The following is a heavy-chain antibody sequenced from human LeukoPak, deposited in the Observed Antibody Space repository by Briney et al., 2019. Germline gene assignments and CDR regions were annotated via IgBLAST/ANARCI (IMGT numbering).Heavy chain of an antibody. D-gene: IGHD4-17*01. CDR3: ARVLDYGDYFDY. V-gene: IGHV3-48*03. J-gene: IGHJ4*02. CDR2: ISSSGSTI. CDR1: RFTFSSYE. Sequence: PGGSLRLSCPASRFTFSSYEMNWVRQAPGKGLDWVSYISSSGSTIYYANSVNGRFTISRDNAKNSLYLQMNSLRAEDTAVYYCARVLDYGDYFDYWGQGTLVTVSS.